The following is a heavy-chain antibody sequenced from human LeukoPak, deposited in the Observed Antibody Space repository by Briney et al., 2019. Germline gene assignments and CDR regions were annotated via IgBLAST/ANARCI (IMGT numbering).Heavy chain of an antibody. D-gene: IGHD2-2*01. CDR1: GRSISSHY. V-gene: IGHV4-59*11. Sequence: SETLSLTCTVSGRSISSHYLSWIRQPPGKGLAWIGYIYYSGSTNYNPSLKSRVTISVDTSKNQFSLKLSSVTAADTAVYYCARVPASTSLWGQGTLVTVSS. CDR3: ARVPASTSL. CDR2: IYYSGST. J-gene: IGHJ4*02.